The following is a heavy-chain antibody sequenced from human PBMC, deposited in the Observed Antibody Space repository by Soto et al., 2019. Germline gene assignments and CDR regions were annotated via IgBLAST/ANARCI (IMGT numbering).Heavy chain of an antibody. J-gene: IGHJ6*02. D-gene: IGHD2-15*01. V-gene: IGHV3-23*01. Sequence: EVQLLESGGGLVQPGGSLRLSCAASGLTSSDSAMSWVRQAPGKGLEWVSAISGAGGSTYYADSVKGRFTISRDNFKKMMYLQMDSLRVEDTAVYYCAKFLAAASRKGTYGMDVWGRGTSVIVSS. CDR2: ISGAGGST. CDR3: AKFLAAASRKGTYGMDV. CDR1: GLTSSDSA.